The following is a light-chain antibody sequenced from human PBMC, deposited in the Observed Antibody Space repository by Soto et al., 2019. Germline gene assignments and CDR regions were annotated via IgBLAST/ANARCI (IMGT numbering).Light chain of an antibody. V-gene: IGKV1-5*03. Sequence: DIQMTQSPSTLSASVGDRVTITCRASQSISSWLAWYQQKPGKAPKLLIYQASSLETGVPSRFSGSGSGTEFPLTISSLQPDYFATYFCQQYNSFTWTFGQGTKVEIK. CDR1: QSISSW. CDR2: QAS. CDR3: QQYNSFTWT. J-gene: IGKJ1*01.